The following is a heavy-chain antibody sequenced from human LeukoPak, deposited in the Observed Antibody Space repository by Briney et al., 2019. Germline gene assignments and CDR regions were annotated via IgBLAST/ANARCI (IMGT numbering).Heavy chain of an antibody. CDR1: GGSISSYY. D-gene: IGHD2-2*01. CDR2: IYYSGST. CDR3: ARDIVVPAARWFDP. J-gene: IGHJ5*02. Sequence: SETLSLTCTVSGGSISSYYWSWIRHPPGKGLEWIGYIYYSGSTNYNPSLKSRVTISVDKSKNQFSLKLSSWTAADTAVYYCARDIVVPAARWFDPWGQGNLVTVSS. V-gene: IGHV4-59*01.